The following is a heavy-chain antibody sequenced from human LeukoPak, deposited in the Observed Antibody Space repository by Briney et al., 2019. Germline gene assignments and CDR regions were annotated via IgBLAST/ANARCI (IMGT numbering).Heavy chain of an antibody. J-gene: IGHJ3*02. CDR2: ISSSGSTI. V-gene: IGHV3-48*04. CDR3: ARGGPPYALDI. Sequence: GGSLRLSCAASGFTFSNYGMGWVRQAPGKGLEWVSYISSSGSTIYYADSVKGRITISRDNAKNSLYLQMNSLRVEDTAVYYCARGGPPYALDIWGQGTMVTVSS. D-gene: IGHD1-14*01. CDR1: GFTFSNYG.